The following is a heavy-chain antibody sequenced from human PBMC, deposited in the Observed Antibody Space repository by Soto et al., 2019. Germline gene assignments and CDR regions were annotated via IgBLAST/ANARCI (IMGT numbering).Heavy chain of an antibody. CDR1: GGTFSSYA. CDR3: ARSSWEYYDSSGYYFDY. CDR2: IIPIFGTA. J-gene: IGHJ4*02. Sequence: PSVKVSCKASGGTFSSYAISWVRQAPGQGLEWMGGIIPIFGTANYAQKFQGRVTITADKSTSTAYMELSSLRSEDTAVYYCARSSWEYYDSSGYYFDYWGQGTLVTVSS. D-gene: IGHD3-22*01. V-gene: IGHV1-69*06.